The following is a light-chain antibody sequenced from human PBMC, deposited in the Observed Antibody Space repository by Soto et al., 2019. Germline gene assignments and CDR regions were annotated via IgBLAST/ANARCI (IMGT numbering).Light chain of an antibody. CDR2: EVT. CDR3: SSYTNTALFI. V-gene: IGLV2-14*01. J-gene: IGLJ1*01. Sequence: QSALTQAASVSGSPGQSITISCTGTSSDIGDYNYVSWYQQRPGKAPKRIIYEVTKRPSGVSFRFSGSKSGNTASLTISGLRAADEADYYCSSYTNTALFIFGSGTKFTV. CDR1: SSDIGDYNY.